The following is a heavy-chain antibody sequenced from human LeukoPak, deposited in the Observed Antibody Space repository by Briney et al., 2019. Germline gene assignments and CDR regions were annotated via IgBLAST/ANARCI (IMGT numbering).Heavy chain of an antibody. CDR2: ITNNNGKT. CDR1: GFGVSRYA. CDR3: AKAWAAAGTFDY. V-gene: IGHV3-23*01. Sequence: GGSLRLSCAASGFGVSRYAMSWVRQVPGKGLEWVSSITNNNGKTYYADSVKGRFTISRDNSKNTLYLQMNSLRAEDTAVYYCAKAWAAAGTFDYWGQGTLVTVSS. J-gene: IGHJ4*02. D-gene: IGHD6-13*01.